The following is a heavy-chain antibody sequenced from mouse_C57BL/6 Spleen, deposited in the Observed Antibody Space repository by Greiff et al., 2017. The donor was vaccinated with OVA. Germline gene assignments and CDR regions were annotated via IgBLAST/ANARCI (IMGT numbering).Heavy chain of an antibody. V-gene: IGHV1-50*01. CDR2: IDPSDSYT. Sequence: QVQLQQSGAELVKPGASVKLSCKASGYTFTSYWMQWVKQRPGQGLEWIGEIDPSDSYTNYNQKFKGKATLTVDTSSSTAYMQLSSLTSEDSAVYYCARSYDYLYAMDYWGQGTSVTVSS. CDR1: GYTFTSYW. J-gene: IGHJ4*01. CDR3: ARSYDYLYAMDY. D-gene: IGHD2-4*01.